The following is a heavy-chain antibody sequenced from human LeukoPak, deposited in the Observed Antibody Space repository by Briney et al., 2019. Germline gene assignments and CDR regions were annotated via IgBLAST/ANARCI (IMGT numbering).Heavy chain of an antibody. CDR2: INPSGGST. J-gene: IGHJ3*02. CDR1: GYTFTSYY. CDR3: ARDLVTAPLGAFDI. D-gene: IGHD2-21*02. V-gene: IGHV1-46*01. Sequence: GASVNVSCKASGYTFTSYYMHWVRQTPGQGLEWMGIINPSGGSTSYAKKFQSRVTMTRDTSTSTVYMELSSLRSEDTAVYYCARDLVTAPLGAFDIWGQRTL.